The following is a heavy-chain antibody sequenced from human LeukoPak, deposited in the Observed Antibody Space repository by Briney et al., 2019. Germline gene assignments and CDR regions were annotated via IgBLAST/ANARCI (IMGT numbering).Heavy chain of an antibody. CDR2: IYTSGST. D-gene: IGHD3-22*01. CDR3: AREEYNDSSGRIL. CDR1: GGSISGYY. Sequence: SETLSLTCTVSGGSISGYYWSWLRQPAGKGLEWIGRIYTSGSTHYNPSLRSRVTISLDKSKNQFSLKLSSVTAADTAVYFCAREEYNDSSGRILWGQGTLVTVSS. J-gene: IGHJ4*02. V-gene: IGHV4-4*07.